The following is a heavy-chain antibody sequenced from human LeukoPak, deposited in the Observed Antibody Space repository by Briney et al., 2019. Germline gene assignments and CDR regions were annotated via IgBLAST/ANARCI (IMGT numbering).Heavy chain of an antibody. Sequence: GGSLRLSCEASGFTFNTYSMNWARQAPGKGLEWVSSIDSSGGYMFYADSVKGRFIISRDNAKDSLYLQMNSLRVEDAAVYYCLKGDRRDYWGQGTLVTVSS. CDR1: GFTFNTYS. V-gene: IGHV3-21*06. J-gene: IGHJ4*02. CDR3: LKGDRRDY. CDR2: IDSSGGYM.